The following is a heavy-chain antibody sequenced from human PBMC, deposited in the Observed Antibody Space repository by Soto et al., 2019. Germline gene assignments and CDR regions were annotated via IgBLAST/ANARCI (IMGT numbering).Heavy chain of an antibody. V-gene: IGHV3-74*01. J-gene: IGHJ6*03. Sequence: GGSLRLSCAASGFTFSSYWMHWVRQAPGKGLVWVSRINSDGSSTSYADSVKGRFTISRDNAKNTLYLQMNSLRAEDTAVYYCARGSPYCGGDCYYYYYYYMDVWGKGTTVTVSS. CDR2: INSDGSST. CDR1: GFTFSSYW. D-gene: IGHD2-21*02. CDR3: ARGSPYCGGDCYYYYYYYMDV.